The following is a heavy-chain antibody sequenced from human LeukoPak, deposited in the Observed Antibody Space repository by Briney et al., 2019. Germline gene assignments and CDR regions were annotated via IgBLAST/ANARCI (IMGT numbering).Heavy chain of an antibody. CDR2: IYHTGST. V-gene: IGHV4-59*08. CDR1: GASISGYY. D-gene: IGHD1-1*01. J-gene: IGHJ3*02. Sequence: SETLSLTCTVSGASISGYYWSWIRQPPGKGLEWIGYIYHTGSTNYNPSLKSRVTLSLDTSRKQFSLKLNSVTAADAAIYYCVRHGIASTSPATGDAFDIWGQGTMITVSS. CDR3: VRHGIASTSPATGDAFDI.